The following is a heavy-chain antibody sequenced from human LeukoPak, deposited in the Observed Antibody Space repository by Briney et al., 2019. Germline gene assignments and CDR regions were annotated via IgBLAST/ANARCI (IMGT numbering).Heavy chain of an antibody. Sequence: ASVKVSCKASGYTFTSYDINWVRQATGQGLEWMGWMNPNSGNTGYAQKFQGRVTMTRNTSISTAYMELSSLRSEDTAVYYCARGGEYSSSSLDDAFDIWGQGTMVTVSS. J-gene: IGHJ3*02. CDR3: ARGGEYSSSSLDDAFDI. CDR1: GYTFTSYD. D-gene: IGHD6-6*01. V-gene: IGHV1-8*01. CDR2: MNPNSGNT.